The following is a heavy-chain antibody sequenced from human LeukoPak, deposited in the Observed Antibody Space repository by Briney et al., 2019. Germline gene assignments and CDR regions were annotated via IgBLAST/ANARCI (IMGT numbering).Heavy chain of an antibody. J-gene: IGHJ4*02. CDR1: GFTFGDYA. CDR3: IRDDFWSGYYPPRDY. V-gene: IGHV3-49*03. D-gene: IGHD3-3*01. CDR2: IRSKAYGGTT. Sequence: PGGSLRLSCTASGFTFGDYAMSWFRQAPGEGLEWVGFIRSKAYGGTTEYAASVKGRFTISRDDSKSIAYLQMNSLKTEDTAVYYCIRDDFWSGYYPPRDYWGQGTLVTVSS.